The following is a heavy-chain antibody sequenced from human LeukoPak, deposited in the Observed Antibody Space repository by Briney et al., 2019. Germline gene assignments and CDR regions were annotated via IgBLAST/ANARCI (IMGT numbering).Heavy chain of an antibody. D-gene: IGHD6-19*01. CDR2: IKQDGSEK. CDR3: ARPKGRIAVAGFDY. Sequence: GGSLRLSCAASGFTFSSYWMSWVRQAPGKGLEWVANIKQDGSEKYYVDSVKGRFTISRDNAKNSLYLRMNSLRAEDTAVYYCARPKGRIAVAGFDYWGQGTLVTVSS. V-gene: IGHV3-7*03. J-gene: IGHJ4*02. CDR1: GFTFSSYW.